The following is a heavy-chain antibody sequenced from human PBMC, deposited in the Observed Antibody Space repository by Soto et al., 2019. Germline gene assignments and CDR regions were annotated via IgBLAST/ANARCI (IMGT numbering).Heavy chain of an antibody. D-gene: IGHD3-3*01. CDR2: IDTSGTKI. CDR1: GYTFSDYY. Sequence: QVQLVESGGDLVKPGGSLRLSCAASGYTFSDYYMSWIRQAPGKGLEWISYIDTSGTKIYYAYSVKGRFTITRDNAKNSLYLEMNSLRAEDTAVYYCASHYDMWSGYLSPVDYWGQGTLVTVSS. J-gene: IGHJ4*02. V-gene: IGHV3-11*01. CDR3: ASHYDMWSGYLSPVDY.